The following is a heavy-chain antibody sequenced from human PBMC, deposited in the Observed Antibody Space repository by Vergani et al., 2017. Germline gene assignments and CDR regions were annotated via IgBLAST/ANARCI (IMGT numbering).Heavy chain of an antibody. J-gene: IGHJ4*02. CDR3: ARDLRDDIMIGPDNMPFDS. Sequence: QLQLQESGPGLVKPSETLSLTCTVSGVSIGSNSYYWGWIRQPPGKGLEWIGTIYYTGTTYYNEAHKSRLTISVDTSKNQFSLNLTSVPAADTALYFCARDLRDDIMIGPDNMPFDSWGQGTLVTVSS. CDR1: GVSIGSNSYY. CDR2: IYYTGTT. V-gene: IGHV4-39*02. D-gene: IGHD3-9*01.